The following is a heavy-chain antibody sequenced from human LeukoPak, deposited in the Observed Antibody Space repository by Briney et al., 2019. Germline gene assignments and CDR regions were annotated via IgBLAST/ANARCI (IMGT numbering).Heavy chain of an antibody. CDR3: ARILLWFGELYDY. J-gene: IGHJ4*02. CDR1: GFTFISYE. D-gene: IGHD3-10*01. V-gene: IGHV3-48*03. Sequence: GGSLRLSCAASGFTFISYEMNWVRQAPGKGLEWVSYISSSGSTIYYADSVKGRFTISRDNAKNSLYLQMNSLRAEDTAVYYCARILLWFGELYDYWGQGTLVTVSS. CDR2: ISSSGSTI.